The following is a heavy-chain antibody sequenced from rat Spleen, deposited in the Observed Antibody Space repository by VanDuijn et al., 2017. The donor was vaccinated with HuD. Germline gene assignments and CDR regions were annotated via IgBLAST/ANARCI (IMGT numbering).Heavy chain of an antibody. CDR2: MWTNGAT. Sequence: QVQLKESGPGLVQPSQTLSLTCTVSGESLTSNSINWIRQPPGEGLEWMGVMWTNGATDYNSAIKSRLSISRDTSKSQVFLKMNSLQTEDTAIYFCARKVGRWRDYFDYWGQGVMVTVSS. CDR1: GESLTSNS. CDR3: ARKVGRWRDYFDY. D-gene: IGHD5-1*01. V-gene: IGHV2-47*01. J-gene: IGHJ2*01.